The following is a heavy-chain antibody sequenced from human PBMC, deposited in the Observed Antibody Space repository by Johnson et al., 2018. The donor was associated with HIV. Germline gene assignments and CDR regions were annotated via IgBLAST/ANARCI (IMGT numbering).Heavy chain of an antibody. CDR1: GFTFSSAW. D-gene: IGHD6-13*01. J-gene: IGHJ3*02. V-gene: IGHV3-15*01. CDR2: IKTKTDGGTI. Sequence: VQLVESGGGLVKPGGSLRLSCVASGFTFSSAWMGWVRQAPGKGLEWVGRIKTKTDGGTIDYNAPVQGRFSISRDDSKNTLYLQMNSLKTEDTAVYYCTTDWYSSSWYGALDAFDIWGQGTMVTVSS. CDR3: TTDWYSSSWYGALDAFDI.